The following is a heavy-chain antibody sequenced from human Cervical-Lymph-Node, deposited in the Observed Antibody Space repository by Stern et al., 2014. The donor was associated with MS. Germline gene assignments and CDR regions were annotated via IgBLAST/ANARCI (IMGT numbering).Heavy chain of an antibody. J-gene: IGHJ4*02. V-gene: IGHV3-20*01. Sequence: EDQLVASGGGVVRPGGSLRLSCAASGFTFDDYGMSWVRQAPGKGLEWVSGINWNGGSTGYADSVKGRFTISRDNAKNSLYLQMNSLRAEDTALYHCACSLWGSGHFDYWGQGTLVTVSS. CDR2: INWNGGST. CDR3: ACSLWGSGHFDY. CDR1: GFTFDDYG. D-gene: IGHD3-10*01.